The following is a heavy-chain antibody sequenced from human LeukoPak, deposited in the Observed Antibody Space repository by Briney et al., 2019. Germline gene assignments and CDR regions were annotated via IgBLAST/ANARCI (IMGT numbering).Heavy chain of an antibody. J-gene: IGHJ4*02. CDR1: GFTFSSYA. Sequence: GGSLRLSCAVSGFTFSSYAMSWVRQAPGKGLEWVSAISDSGGYTYYADSVKGRFTISRDNSKNTLYLHVNSLRAEDTAVYYCAKGATTNRRGYFDYWGQGALVTVSS. CDR2: ISDSGGYT. D-gene: IGHD1-26*01. V-gene: IGHV3-23*01. CDR3: AKGATTNRRGYFDY.